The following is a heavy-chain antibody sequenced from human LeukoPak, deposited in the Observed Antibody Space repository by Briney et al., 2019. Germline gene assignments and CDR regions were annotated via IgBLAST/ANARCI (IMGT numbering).Heavy chain of an antibody. D-gene: IGHD3-22*01. Sequence: PGGSLRLSCAASGFSFSTSWMHWVRQAPGKGLEWVSVISGRGGSTYYADSVKGRFTISRDNSKNTLYLQMNSLRAEDTAIYFCARDNSTYYDDIRPAYFDFWGQGTLVTVSS. V-gene: IGHV3-23*01. CDR3: ARDNSTYYDDIRPAYFDF. CDR2: ISGRGGST. J-gene: IGHJ4*02. CDR1: GFSFSTSW.